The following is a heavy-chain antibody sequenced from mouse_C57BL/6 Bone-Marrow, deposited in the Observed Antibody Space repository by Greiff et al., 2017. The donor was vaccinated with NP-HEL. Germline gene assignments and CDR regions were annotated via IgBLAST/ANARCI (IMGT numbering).Heavy chain of an antibody. CDR3: ARPGYYDAMDY. Sequence: VQLQQSGAELARPGASVKLSCKASGYTFTSYGISWVKQRTGQGLEWIGEIYPRSGNTYYNAKFKGKATLTAATSSSTAYMELRSLTSEDSAVYFCARPGYYDAMDYWGQGTSVTVSS. J-gene: IGHJ4*01. D-gene: IGHD2-2*01. V-gene: IGHV1-81*01. CDR2: IYPRSGNT. CDR1: GYTFTSYG.